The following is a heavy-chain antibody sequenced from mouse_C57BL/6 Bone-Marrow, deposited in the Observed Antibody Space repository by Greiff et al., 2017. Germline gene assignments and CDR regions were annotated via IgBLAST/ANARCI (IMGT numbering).Heavy chain of an antibody. Sequence: VQLQQSGPGLVQPSQSLSITCTVSGFSLTSYGVNWVRQSPGKGLEWLGVIWSGGSTDYNAAFISRLSISKDNSKSQVFFKMNSRQADDTAIYYCSRGDITTVVCDDWGQGTTLTVSS. J-gene: IGHJ2*01. CDR2: IWSGGST. CDR1: GFSLTSYG. CDR3: SRGDITTVVCDD. D-gene: IGHD1-1*01. V-gene: IGHV2-2*01.